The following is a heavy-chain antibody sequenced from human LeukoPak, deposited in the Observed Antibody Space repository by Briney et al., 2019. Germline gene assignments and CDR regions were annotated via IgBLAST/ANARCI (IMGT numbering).Heavy chain of an antibody. CDR1: GFTFSSYW. CDR2: INSDGSST. V-gene: IGHV3-74*01. J-gene: IGHJ4*02. Sequence: PGGSLRLSCAASGFTFSSYWMHWVRQAPGKGLVWVSRINSDGSSTSYADSVKGRFTISRDSAKNTQYPQMNRLRAEATAVYYCARDKGDYYDSSGYSVDYWGQGTLVTVSS. CDR3: ARDKGDYYDSSGYSVDY. D-gene: IGHD3-22*01.